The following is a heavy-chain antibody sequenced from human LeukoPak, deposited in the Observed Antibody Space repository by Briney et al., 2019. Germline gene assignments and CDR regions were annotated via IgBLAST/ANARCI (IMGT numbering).Heavy chain of an antibody. CDR3: ARDRGIYYYDSSGYYYPFDY. J-gene: IGHJ4*02. D-gene: IGHD3-22*01. V-gene: IGHV1-69*04. CDR2: IIPILGIA. CDR1: GYTFTGYY. Sequence: ASVKVSCKASGYTFTGYYMHWVRQAPGQGLEWMGRIIPILGIANYAQKFQGRVTITADKSTSTAYMELSSLRSEDTAVYYCARDRGIYYYDSSGYYYPFDYWGQGTLVTVSS.